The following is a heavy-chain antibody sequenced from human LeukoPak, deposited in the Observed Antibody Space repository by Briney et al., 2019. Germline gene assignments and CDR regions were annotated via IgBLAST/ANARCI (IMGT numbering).Heavy chain of an antibody. CDR3: ARDTYSSGWYYYYYMDV. CDR1: GFTFSSYS. Sequence: GGSLRLSCAASGFTFSSYSMNWVRQAPGKGLEGVSYISSSSSTIYYADSVKGRFTISRDNAKSSLYLQMNRLRAEDTAVYYCARDTYSSGWYYYYYMDVWGKGTTVTVSS. CDR2: ISSSSSTI. V-gene: IGHV3-48*01. J-gene: IGHJ6*03. D-gene: IGHD6-19*01.